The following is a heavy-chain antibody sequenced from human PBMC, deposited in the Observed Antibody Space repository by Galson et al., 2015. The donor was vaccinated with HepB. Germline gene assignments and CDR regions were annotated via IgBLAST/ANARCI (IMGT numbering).Heavy chain of an antibody. CDR3: ARALGMIQDFWGTSYPGYGMDV. J-gene: IGHJ6*02. Sequence: SLRLSCAASGFTFSRHTMHWVRQAPGTGLEWVAVTSDDGSNKWYAASVKGRFTISRDNSKNTLYLQMNSLRAEDTAVYYCARALGMIQDFWGTSYPGYGMDVWGQGTTVTVSS. V-gene: IGHV3-30*04. CDR2: TSDDGSNK. CDR1: GFTFSRHT. D-gene: IGHD3-3*01.